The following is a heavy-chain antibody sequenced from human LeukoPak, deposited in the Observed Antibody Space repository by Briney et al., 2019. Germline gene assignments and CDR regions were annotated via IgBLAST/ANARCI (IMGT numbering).Heavy chain of an antibody. CDR3: ARVGGTNFYYYGLDV. J-gene: IGHJ6*02. CDR2: IYNNGST. Sequence: PSETLSLTCTVSGGSVSSGSYYWSWIRQPPEKGLEWIGYIYNNGSTNYNPSPKSRVTISADTSKNQFSLKLNSVTAADTAVYYCARVGGTNFYYYGLDVWGQGTTVTVSS. CDR1: GGSVSSGSYY. D-gene: IGHD3-3*01. V-gene: IGHV4-61*01.